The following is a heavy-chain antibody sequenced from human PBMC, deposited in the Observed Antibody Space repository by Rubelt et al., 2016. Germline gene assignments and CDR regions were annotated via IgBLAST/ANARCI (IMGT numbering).Heavy chain of an antibody. Sequence: QVQLQESGPGLVKPSETLSLTCTVSGDSISSGYFWGWIRQPPGKGLEWIASIYHSVGTYYNPSLKSRVTISVDASKNHFSLRLSCVTAADTAVSYCARHHGRSCGGDCYAFDIWGQGTMVTVAS. CDR1: GDSISSGYF. J-gene: IGHJ3*02. V-gene: IGHV4-38-2*02. D-gene: IGHD2-21*02. CDR2: IYHSVGT. CDR3: ARHHGRSCGGDCYAFDI.